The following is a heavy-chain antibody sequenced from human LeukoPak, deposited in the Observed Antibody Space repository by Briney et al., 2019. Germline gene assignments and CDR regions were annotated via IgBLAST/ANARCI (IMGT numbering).Heavy chain of an antibody. Sequence: GGSLRLSCAASGFTLSSYAMSWVRQGPGKGLEWVSAISVSGNTYHADSVKGRFTITRDSSKNTLYLQMNSLRAGDAAVYYCAKAHRGYALEDYWGQGALVTVSS. CDR2: ISVSGNT. CDR3: AKAHRGYALEDY. D-gene: IGHD5-12*01. CDR1: GFTLSSYA. V-gene: IGHV3-23*01. J-gene: IGHJ4*02.